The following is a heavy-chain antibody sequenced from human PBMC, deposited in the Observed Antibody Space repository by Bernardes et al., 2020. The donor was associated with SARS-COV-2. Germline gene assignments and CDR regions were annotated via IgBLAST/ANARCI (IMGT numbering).Heavy chain of an antibody. CDR2: INHSGST. J-gene: IGHJ4*02. V-gene: IGHV4-34*01. CDR3: ARSTYYDFWSGYSGFDY. Sequence: TLSLTCAVYGGSFSGYYWSWIRQPPGKGLEWIGEINHSGSTNYNPSLKSRVTISVDTSKNQFSLKLSSVTAADTAVYYCARSTYYDFWSGYSGFDYWGQGTLVTVSS. D-gene: IGHD3-3*01. CDR1: GGSFSGYY.